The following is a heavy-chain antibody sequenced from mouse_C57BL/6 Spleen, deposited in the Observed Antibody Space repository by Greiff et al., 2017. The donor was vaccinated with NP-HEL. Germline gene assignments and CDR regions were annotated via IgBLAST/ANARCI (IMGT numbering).Heavy chain of an antibody. CDR1: GFTFSSYA. CDR3: ARDELLLCYFDY. J-gene: IGHJ2*01. V-gene: IGHV5-4*01. Sequence: DVQLVESGGGLVKPGGSLKLSCAASGFTFSSYAMSWVRQTPEKRLEWVATISDGGSYTYYPDNVKGRVTISRDNAKNNLYLQMSHLKSEDTAMYYCARDELLLCYFDYWGQGTTLTVSS. D-gene: IGHD1-1*01. CDR2: ISDGGSYT.